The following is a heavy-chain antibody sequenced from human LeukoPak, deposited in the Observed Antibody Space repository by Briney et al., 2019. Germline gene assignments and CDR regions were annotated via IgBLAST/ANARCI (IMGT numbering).Heavy chain of an antibody. CDR2: IGQDGSEF. V-gene: IGHV3-7*01. Sequence: GGSLRLSCAASGFTVSGDYMSWVRQVPGKGPEWVANIGQDGSEFYYVDSVKGRFTISRDNAKNSLYLQMDSLRAEDTAVFYCARDKVSGATLLDYWGQGTLVTVSS. D-gene: IGHD1-26*01. CDR3: ARDKVSGATLLDY. J-gene: IGHJ4*02. CDR1: GFTVSGDY.